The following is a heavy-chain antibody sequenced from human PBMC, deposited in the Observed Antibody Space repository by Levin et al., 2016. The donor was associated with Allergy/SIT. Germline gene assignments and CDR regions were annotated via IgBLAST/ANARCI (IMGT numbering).Heavy chain of an antibody. V-gene: IGHV3-33*01. Sequence: VRQAPGKGLEWVAVIWYDGSNKYYADSVKGRFTISRDNSKNTLYLQMNSLRAEDTAVYYCAREIYFDWLLPPNGMDVWGQGTTVTVSS. D-gene: IGHD3-9*01. CDR2: IWYDGSNK. CDR3: AREIYFDWLLPPNGMDV. J-gene: IGHJ6*02.